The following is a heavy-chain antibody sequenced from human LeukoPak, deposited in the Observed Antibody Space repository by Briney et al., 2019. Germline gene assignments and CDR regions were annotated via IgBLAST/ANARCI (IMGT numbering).Heavy chain of an antibody. CDR3: TRGSTSTWYDY. CDR2: IGGSGNNI. CDR1: GFTFTNYA. Sequence: GGSLRLSCAASGFTFTNYAMSWVRQAPGKGLEWVSLIGGSGNNIYYAESVKGRFTISRDNSKNTLYLQMNSPRAEDTAVYYCTRGSTSTWYDYWGQGILVTVSS. J-gene: IGHJ4*02. V-gene: IGHV3-23*01. D-gene: IGHD6-13*01.